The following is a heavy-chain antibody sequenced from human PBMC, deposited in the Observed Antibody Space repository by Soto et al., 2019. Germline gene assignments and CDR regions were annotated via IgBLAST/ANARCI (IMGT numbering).Heavy chain of an antibody. D-gene: IGHD3-10*01. J-gene: IGHJ6*03. CDR3: ARDQWFGELYYYYYYYMDV. CDR2: INSDGSSR. Sequence: GGSLRLSCAASGFTFSSYWMHWVRQAPGKGLVWVSRINSDGSSRSYADSVKGRFTISRDNAKNTLYLQMNSLRAEDTAVYYCARDQWFGELYYYYYYYMDVWGKGTTVTVSS. CDR1: GFTFSSYW. V-gene: IGHV3-74*01.